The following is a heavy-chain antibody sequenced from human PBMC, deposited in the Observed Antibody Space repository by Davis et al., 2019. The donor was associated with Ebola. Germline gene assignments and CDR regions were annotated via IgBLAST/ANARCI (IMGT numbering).Heavy chain of an antibody. V-gene: IGHV3-30-3*01. D-gene: IGHD6-19*01. CDR1: EFTFNKYA. Sequence: GGSLRLSCAASEFTFNKYAMHWVRQAPGKGLEWVAIISYDGSTEYYADPVKGRFTISSDNSKNTLYLQMNSLRAEDTAVYYCATTPQYSSGQNKPFDYWGQGTLVTVSS. J-gene: IGHJ4*02. CDR3: ATTPQYSSGQNKPFDY. CDR2: ISYDGSTE.